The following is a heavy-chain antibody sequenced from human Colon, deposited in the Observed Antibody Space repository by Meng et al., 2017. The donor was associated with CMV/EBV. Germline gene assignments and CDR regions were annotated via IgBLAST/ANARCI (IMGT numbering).Heavy chain of an antibody. D-gene: IGHD4-23*01. CDR1: GFAVSGDY. V-gene: IGHV3-66*01. J-gene: IGHJ2*01. CDR3: ARGGKGFWFFGL. CDR2: IHLNGGT. Sequence: GQVVGSGGGLGQPGGSLRLSCAASGFAVSGDYMTWVRQAPGKGLEWVSLIHLNGGTTYTDSVKGRFTISRDSSENAVYLQMNSLTGEDTAVYFCARGGKGFWFFGLWGRGTLVTVSS.